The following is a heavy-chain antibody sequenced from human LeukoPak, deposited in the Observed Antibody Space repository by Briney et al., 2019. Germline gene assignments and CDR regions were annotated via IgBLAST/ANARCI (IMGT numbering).Heavy chain of an antibody. D-gene: IGHD2-2*01. CDR2: IYYSGST. V-gene: IGHV4-31*02. CDR1: GFTFSDYY. CDR3: ARGPFGCSSTSCYIFHHYYYYMDV. Sequence: KPGGSLRLSCAASGFTFSDYYMSWIRQHPGKGLEWIGYIYYSGSTYYNPSLKSRVTISVDTSKNQFSLKLSSVTAADTAVYYCARGPFGCSSTSCYIFHHYYYYMDVWGKGTTVTVSS. J-gene: IGHJ6*03.